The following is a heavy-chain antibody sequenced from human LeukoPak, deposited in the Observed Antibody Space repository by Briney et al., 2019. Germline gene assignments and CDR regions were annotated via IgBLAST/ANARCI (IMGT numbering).Heavy chain of an antibody. D-gene: IGHD6-19*01. Sequence: KAGGSLRLSCAASGFTFSSHSMNWVRQAPGKGLEWVSSISSSSSYIYYADSVKGRFTISRDNAKNSLYLQMNSLRAEDTAVYYCARDPWAVAGTMSYWGQGTLVTVSS. J-gene: IGHJ4*02. CDR2: ISSSSSYI. CDR3: ARDPWAVAGTMSY. CDR1: GFTFSSHS. V-gene: IGHV3-21*01.